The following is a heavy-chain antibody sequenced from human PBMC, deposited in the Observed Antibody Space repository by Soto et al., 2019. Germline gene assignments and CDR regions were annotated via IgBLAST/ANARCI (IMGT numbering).Heavy chain of an antibody. D-gene: IGHD3-9*01. CDR3: ASLLGGYHDDGGWFAP. CDR1: GGSISPYS. J-gene: IGHJ5*02. Sequence: SETLSLTCTISGGSISPYSWTWIRQSPGKGLEWIGYVSHSGRTFYTPSLKSQLSMSLDTARSQFSLRLKSVSAADTAVYYCASLLGGYHDDGGWFAPGGQGTLVTVSS. V-gene: IGHV4-59*01. CDR2: VSHSGRT.